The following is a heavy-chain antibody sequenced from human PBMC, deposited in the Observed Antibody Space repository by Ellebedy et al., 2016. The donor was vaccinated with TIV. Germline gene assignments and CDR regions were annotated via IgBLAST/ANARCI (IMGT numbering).Heavy chain of an antibody. J-gene: IGHJ4*02. V-gene: IGHV1-2*02. CDR2: INSNSGGT. CDR1: GHTFTAYY. Sequence: AASVKVSCKASGHTFTAYYMHWVRQAPGQGLEWMGWINSNSGGTNYAQKFQGRVTMTRDTSINTAYMELGRLRADDTAVYYCARAPRYCSGGSCFLDYWGQGTLVTVSS. CDR3: ARAPRYCSGGSCFLDY. D-gene: IGHD2-15*01.